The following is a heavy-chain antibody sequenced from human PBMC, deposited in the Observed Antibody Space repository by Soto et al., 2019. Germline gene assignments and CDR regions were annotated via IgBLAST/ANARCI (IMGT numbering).Heavy chain of an antibody. V-gene: IGHV3-49*03. CDR1: GGPFGDYA. CDR3: TTNYYGGYDNWFDP. CDR2: IRSKAYGGTT. Sequence: PGGSLRLSCPASGGPFGDYAMSWFRQAPGKGLEWVGFIRSKAYGGTTEYAASVKGRFTISRDDSKSIAYLQMNSLKTEDTAVYYCTTNYYGGYDNWFDPWGQGTLVTVSS. J-gene: IGHJ5*02. D-gene: IGHD3-10*01.